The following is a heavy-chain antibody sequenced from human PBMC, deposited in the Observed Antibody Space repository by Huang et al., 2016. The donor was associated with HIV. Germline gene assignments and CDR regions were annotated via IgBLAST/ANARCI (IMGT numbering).Heavy chain of an antibody. Sequence: EVQLVESGGGLVKPGGSLRLSCAASGFTFSNYNMNWVRQAPGKGREWFSAISYKSRSVYYTDSGKGRFTIARDNAKNFLYLQMSSLRAEDTAVYYCARNYDILTGYDLWGQGTLVTVSS. J-gene: IGHJ4*02. V-gene: IGHV3-21*01. CDR1: GFTFSNYN. CDR2: ISYKSRSV. D-gene: IGHD3-9*01. CDR3: ARNYDILTGYDL.